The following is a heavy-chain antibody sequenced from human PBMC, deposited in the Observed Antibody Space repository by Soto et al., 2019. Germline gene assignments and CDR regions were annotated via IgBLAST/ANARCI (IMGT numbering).Heavy chain of an antibody. CDR2: IYSGGNT. CDR3: GSGPSTTWIDN. CDR1: GGSITSHHYY. V-gene: IGHV4-39*01. Sequence: QLQVQESGPGQVKPSQTLSLTCTVSGGSITSHHYYWGWIRQPPGKGLEWIGSIYSGGNTYYNPSLRSRLTIFVDTAKNLISLKLSSVTAADAARYYCGSGPSTTWIDNWGLGTQVSVSA. D-gene: IGHD2-2*01. J-gene: IGHJ4*02.